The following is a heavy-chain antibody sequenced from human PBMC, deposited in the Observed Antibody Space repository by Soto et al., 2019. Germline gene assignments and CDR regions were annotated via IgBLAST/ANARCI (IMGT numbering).Heavy chain of an antibody. V-gene: IGHV3-11*01. J-gene: IGHJ6*02. Sequence: VQLVESGGDLVEPGRSLRLSCTASGFTFGDYYMSWIRQAPGKGLEWVSYISSSGSTIYYADSVKGRFTISRDNAKNSLYLQMNSLRAEDTAVYYCARSDLGLKWFYGMDVWGQGTTVTVSS. D-gene: IGHD3-16*01. CDR1: GFTFGDYY. CDR3: ARSDLGLKWFYGMDV. CDR2: ISSSGSTI.